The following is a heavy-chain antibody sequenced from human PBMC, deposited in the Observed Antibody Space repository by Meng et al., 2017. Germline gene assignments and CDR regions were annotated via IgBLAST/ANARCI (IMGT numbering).Heavy chain of an antibody. Sequence: VQLVQYGAEVQKHGASVEVVCKASGYTFTGYYMHWVRQAPGQGLEWMGRINPNGGGTNYAQKFQGRVTMTRDTSISTAYMELSRLISDDTAVYYCARDSATGDFWGQGTLVTVSS. CDR2: INPNGGGT. CDR3: ARDSATGDF. J-gene: IGHJ4*02. V-gene: IGHV1-2*06. CDR1: GYTFTGYY. D-gene: IGHD5-12*01.